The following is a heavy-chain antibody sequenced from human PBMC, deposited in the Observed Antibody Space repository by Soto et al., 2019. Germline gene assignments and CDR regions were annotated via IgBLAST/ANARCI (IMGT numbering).Heavy chain of an antibody. CDR3: ARRHSSSWYGLDY. D-gene: IGHD6-13*01. Sequence: PSDTLSLTCAVSGYSISSGYYCAWIRQPPGKGLEWIGSIYHSGSTYYNPSLKSRVSISVDTSKNQFSLRLSSVTAADRAMYYCARRHSSSWYGLDYWGQGTLVTVSS. CDR1: GYSISSGYY. V-gene: IGHV4-38-2*01. CDR2: IYHSGST. J-gene: IGHJ4*02.